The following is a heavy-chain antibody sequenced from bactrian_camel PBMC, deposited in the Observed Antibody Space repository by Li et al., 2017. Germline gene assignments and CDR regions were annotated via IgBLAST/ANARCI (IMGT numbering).Heavy chain of an antibody. J-gene: IGHJ6*01. D-gene: IGHD1*01. V-gene: IGHV3-2*01. CDR3: ATGLTYGCNADSLFRY. CDR1: DSTYNTYY. Sequence: HVQLVESGGGSVQAGGSLRLSCVSSDSTYNTYYMGWFRQAPGKERERVATIDRYGGTRYADYVKGRFSISKDNAENTLYLQMNSLKPEDTAMYYCATGLTYGCNADSLFRYWGQGTQVTVS. CDR2: IDRYGGT.